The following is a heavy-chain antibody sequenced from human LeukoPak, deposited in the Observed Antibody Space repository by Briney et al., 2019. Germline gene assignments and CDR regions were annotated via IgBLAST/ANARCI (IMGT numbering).Heavy chain of an antibody. J-gene: IGHJ4*02. CDR1: GFTFRSYW. D-gene: IGHD6-19*01. Sequence: PGGPLRLSCAASGFTFRSYWMSWVHEAPGKGPEGVANKKEDGSEKYYVESVKGRFTISTDNAKDSLFLQMNSLRAEDTALYYCARDTSGPESWGQGTLVTVSS. CDR3: ARDTSGPES. CDR2: KKEDGSEK. V-gene: IGHV3-7*03.